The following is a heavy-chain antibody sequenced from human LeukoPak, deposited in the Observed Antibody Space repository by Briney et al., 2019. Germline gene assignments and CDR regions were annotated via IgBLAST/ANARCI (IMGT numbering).Heavy chain of an antibody. V-gene: IGHV3-23*01. CDR2: ISGSGGST. CDR3: AKEGGNYGSGRYYYFDY. J-gene: IGHJ4*02. CDR1: GFTFSSYA. D-gene: IGHD3-10*01. Sequence: GGSLRLSCAASGFTFSSYAMSWVRQAPGKGLEWVSAISGSGGSTYYADSVKGRFTISRDNSRNTLYLQMNSLRVEDTAVYYCAKEGGNYGSGRYYYFDYWGQGTLVTVSS.